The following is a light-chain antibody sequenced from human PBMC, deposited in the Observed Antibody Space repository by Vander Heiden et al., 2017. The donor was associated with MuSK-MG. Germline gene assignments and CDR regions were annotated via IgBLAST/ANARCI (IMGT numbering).Light chain of an antibody. J-gene: IGLJ2*01. CDR2: DNI. V-gene: IGLV1-40*01. Sequence: QSVLTQPPSVSGAPGQRVTISCTGSSSNIGAGYYVHWYQHLPGSAPQLLIYDNINRPSGVPDRFSGSRSGASASLAITGLQAEDEADYYCQSYDRSLSGFVIFGGGTKLTVL. CDR3: QSYDRSLSGFVI. CDR1: SSNIGAGYY.